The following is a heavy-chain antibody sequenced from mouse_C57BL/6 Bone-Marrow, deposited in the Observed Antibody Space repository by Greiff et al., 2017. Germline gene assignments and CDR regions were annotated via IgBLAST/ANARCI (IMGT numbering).Heavy chain of an antibody. V-gene: IGHV1-59*01. J-gene: IGHJ2*01. CDR2: IDPSDSYT. CDR3: ARLGRSPYFDY. D-gene: IGHD4-1*01. CDR1: GYTFTSYW. Sequence: VQLQQPGAELVRPGTSVKLSCKASGYTFTSYWMHWVKQRPGQGLEWIGVIDPSDSYTNYNQKFKGKATLTVDTSSSTAYMQLSSLTSEDSAVYYCARLGRSPYFDYWGQGTTLTVSS.